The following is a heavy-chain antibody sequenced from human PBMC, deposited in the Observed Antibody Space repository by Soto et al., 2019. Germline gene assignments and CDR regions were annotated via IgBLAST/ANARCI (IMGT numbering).Heavy chain of an antibody. CDR1: GYTFTSYG. Sequence: ASVKVSCKASGYTFTSYGISWVRQAPGQGLEWMGWISAYNGNTNYAQKLQGRVTMATDTSTSTAYMELRSLRSDDTAVYYCARGQSGYSYGYVDYWGQGTLVTVYS. CDR2: ISAYNGNT. J-gene: IGHJ4*02. V-gene: IGHV1-18*01. D-gene: IGHD5-18*01. CDR3: ARGQSGYSYGYVDY.